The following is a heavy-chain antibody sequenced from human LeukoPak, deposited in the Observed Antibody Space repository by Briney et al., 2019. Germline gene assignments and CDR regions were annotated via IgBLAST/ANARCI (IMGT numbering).Heavy chain of an antibody. Sequence: SETLSLTCTVSGYSISSGYYWSWIRQPAGKGLEWIGRIYTSGSTNYNPSLKSRVTISVDTSKNQFSLKLSSVTAADTAVYYCARGSWGYYDLNWFDPWGQGTLVTVSS. D-gene: IGHD3-22*01. CDR1: GYSISSGYY. CDR2: IYTSGST. J-gene: IGHJ5*02. CDR3: ARGSWGYYDLNWFDP. V-gene: IGHV4-61*02.